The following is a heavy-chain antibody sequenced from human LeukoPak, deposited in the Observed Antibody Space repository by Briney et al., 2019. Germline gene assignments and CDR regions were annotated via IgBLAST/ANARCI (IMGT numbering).Heavy chain of an antibody. CDR2: IRYDGSNK. V-gene: IGHV3-30*02. D-gene: IGHD4-23*01. J-gene: IGHJ4*02. CDR1: GFTFSSYG. Sequence: PGGSLRLSYAASGFTFSSYGMHWVRQAPGKGLEWVAFIRYDGSNKYYADSVKGRFTISRDNSKDTLYLQMNSLRAEDTAVYYCAKDRGLFYGGLLYWGQGTLVTVSS. CDR3: AKDRGLFYGGLLY.